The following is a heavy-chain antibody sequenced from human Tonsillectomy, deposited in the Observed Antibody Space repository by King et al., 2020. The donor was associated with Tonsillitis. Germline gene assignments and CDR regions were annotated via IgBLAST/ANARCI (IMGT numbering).Heavy chain of an antibody. D-gene: IGHD4-17*01. CDR2: IYSGGST. Sequence: VQLVESGGGSIQPGGSLRLSCAASGFTVSSNYMSWVRQAPGKGLEWVSFIYSGGSTHYADCVKGRFTISRDNSKNTLYLQMKSLRAEDTAVYYGATGSTADYGETYFDYWGQGTLVTVSS. CDR3: ATGSTADYGETYFDY. J-gene: IGHJ4*02. V-gene: IGHV3-53*01. CDR1: GFTVSSNY.